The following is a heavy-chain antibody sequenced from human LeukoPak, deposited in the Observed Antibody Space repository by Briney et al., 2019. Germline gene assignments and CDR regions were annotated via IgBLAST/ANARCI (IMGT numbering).Heavy chain of an antibody. J-gene: IGHJ4*02. CDR2: ISGSGGST. CDR3: AKDLGSGWFYFDY. Sequence: GGSLRLSCAASGFTFNSYNMKWVRQAPGKGLEWVSAISGSGGSTYYADSVKGRFTISRDNSKNTLYLQMNSLRAEDTAVYYCAKDLGSGWFYFDYWGQGTLVTVSS. CDR1: GFTFNSYN. D-gene: IGHD6-19*01. V-gene: IGHV3-23*01.